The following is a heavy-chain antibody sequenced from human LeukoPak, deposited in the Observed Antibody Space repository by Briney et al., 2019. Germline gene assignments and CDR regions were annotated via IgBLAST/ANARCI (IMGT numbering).Heavy chain of an antibody. Sequence: PSETLSLTCTLSRGSISSYYWSWIRQPPGKGLGWIGYIYYSGSTNYNPSLKSRVTMSVDTSKNQFSLKLSSVTAADTAVYYCARTFSKDYYFDYWGQGTLVTVSS. CDR1: RGSISSYY. J-gene: IGHJ4*02. CDR3: ARTFSKDYYFDY. V-gene: IGHV4-59*01. CDR2: IYYSGST. D-gene: IGHD3-3*02.